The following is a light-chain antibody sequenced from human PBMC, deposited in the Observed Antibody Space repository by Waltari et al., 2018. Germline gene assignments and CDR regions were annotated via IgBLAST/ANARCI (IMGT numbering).Light chain of an antibody. Sequence: EIVVTQSAATLSVSPGERATLSCRASQSVSTNFAWYQQKPGQAPRLLIYGASTRATGIPARFSGSGSGTEFTLTISSLQSEDFAVYYCQLYNKWPLSFGGGTKVEIK. CDR3: QLYNKWPLS. CDR1: QSVSTN. CDR2: GAS. V-gene: IGKV3-15*01. J-gene: IGKJ4*01.